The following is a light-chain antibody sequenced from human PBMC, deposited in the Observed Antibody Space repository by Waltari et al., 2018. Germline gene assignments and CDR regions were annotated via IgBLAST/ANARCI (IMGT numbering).Light chain of an antibody. J-gene: IGLJ1*01. CDR1: SSDVGGLNF. CDR3: CSYATSNHLYV. CDR2: DVT. V-gene: IGLV2-14*03. Sequence: QSALTQPASVSGSPGQSITISCTGTSSDVGGLNFVSWYQQHPGRAPKLIIYDVTSRPSGVSSRFSGSKSGNTASLTISGLQPEDEADYYCCSYATSNHLYVFGGGTKLTVL.